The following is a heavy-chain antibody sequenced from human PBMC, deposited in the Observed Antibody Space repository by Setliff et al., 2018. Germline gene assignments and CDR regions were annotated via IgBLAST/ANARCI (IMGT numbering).Heavy chain of an antibody. D-gene: IGHD2-8*01. Sequence: PSETLSLTCTVFGGSISGYYWSWIRQPPGKGLEWIGNIYTSGSTKYNPSLRSRVTISVDTSKNQFSLRLSSVTAADTAMYYCARRGNGGTLDVWGKGTTVTVS. CDR2: IYTSGST. CDR3: ARRGNGGTLDV. CDR1: GGSISGYY. J-gene: IGHJ6*03. V-gene: IGHV4-4*08.